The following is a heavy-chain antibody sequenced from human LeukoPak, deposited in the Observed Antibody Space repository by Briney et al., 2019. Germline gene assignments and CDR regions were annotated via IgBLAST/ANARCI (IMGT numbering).Heavy chain of an antibody. J-gene: IGHJ5*02. D-gene: IGHD3-10*01. V-gene: IGHV1-8*01. CDR2: MNPNSGNA. Sequence: GASVKVSCKASGYTFTSYDINWVRQATGQGLEWMGWMNPNSGNAGYAQKFQGRVTMTTDTSTSTAYMELRSLRSDDTAVYYCARDLPYYGSGSSAGKNWFDPWGQGTLVTVSS. CDR1: GYTFTSYD. CDR3: ARDLPYYGSGSSAGKNWFDP.